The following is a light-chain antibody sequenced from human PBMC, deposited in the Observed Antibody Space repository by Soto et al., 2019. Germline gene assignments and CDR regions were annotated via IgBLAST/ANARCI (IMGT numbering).Light chain of an antibody. CDR1: NNDIGTYNY. CDR2: EVS. Sequence: QSVLTQPASVSGSPGQSITISCTGTNNDIGTYNYVSWYQHHPGKAPKLLIYEVSNRPSGVSNRFSGSKSGNTASLTISGLHAEDEADYHCTSFTTSTTVVFGGGTKLTVL. J-gene: IGLJ2*01. CDR3: TSFTTSTTVV. V-gene: IGLV2-14*01.